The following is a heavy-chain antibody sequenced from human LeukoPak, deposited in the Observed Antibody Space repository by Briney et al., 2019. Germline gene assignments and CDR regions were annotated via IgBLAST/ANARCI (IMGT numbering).Heavy chain of an antibody. V-gene: IGHV1-2*02. CDR1: GYTFTSYA. J-gene: IGHJ4*02. D-gene: IGHD6-19*01. Sequence: ASVKVSCKASGYTFTSYAISWVRQAPGQGLEWMGWINPNSGGTNYAQKFQGRVTMTRDTSISTDYMELSRLRSDDTAVYYCARADDPGIAVAGIGYWGQGTLVTVSS. CDR3: ARADDPGIAVAGIGY. CDR2: INPNSGGT.